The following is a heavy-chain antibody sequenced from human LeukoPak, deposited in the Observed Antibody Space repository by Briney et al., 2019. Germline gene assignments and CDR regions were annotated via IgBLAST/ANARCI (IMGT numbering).Heavy chain of an antibody. D-gene: IGHD2-2*01. CDR3: AGCISKNCDDAIDI. J-gene: IGHJ3*02. CDR2: IKEDGSEK. Sequence: PGGSLRLSCVASGFSFSKYWMSWVRRAPGKGLEWVANIKEDGSEKFYVDSVKGRSTISRDNGENSLYLQINSVRAEDTAVYYCAGCISKNCDDAIDIWGHGTMVTVSS. CDR1: GFSFSKYW. V-gene: IGHV3-7*01.